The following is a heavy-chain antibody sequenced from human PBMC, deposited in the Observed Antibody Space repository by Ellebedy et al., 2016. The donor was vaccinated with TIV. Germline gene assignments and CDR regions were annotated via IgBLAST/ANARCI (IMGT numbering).Heavy chain of an antibody. CDR3: ARLEYGYYFEY. Sequence: MPSETLSLTCTVSSGSISPYYWSWIRQPPGKGLEWIGYIYYSGSANYNPSLKSRVTISVDTSKKQFSLQLNSVTAADTAVYYCARLEYGYYFEYWGQGTLVTVSS. CDR2: IYYSGSA. V-gene: IGHV4-59*01. CDR1: SGSISPYY. D-gene: IGHD2-2*01. J-gene: IGHJ4*02.